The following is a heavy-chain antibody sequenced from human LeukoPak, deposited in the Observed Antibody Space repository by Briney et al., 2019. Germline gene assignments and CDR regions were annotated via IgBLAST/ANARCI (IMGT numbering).Heavy chain of an antibody. V-gene: IGHV4-38-2*02. D-gene: IGHD2-15*01. CDR3: ARDPMVVAAGGAFDI. CDR2: IYHSGST. J-gene: IGHJ3*02. Sequence: SETLSLTCTVSGYSISSGYYWGWIRQPPGKGLEWIGSIYHSGSTYYNPSLKSRVTISVDTSKNQFSLKLSSVTAADTAVYYCARDPMVVAAGGAFDIWGQGTMVTVSS. CDR1: GYSISSGYY.